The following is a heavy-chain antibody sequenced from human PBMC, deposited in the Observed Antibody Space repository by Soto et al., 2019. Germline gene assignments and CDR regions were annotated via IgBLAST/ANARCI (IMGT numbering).Heavy chain of an antibody. CDR3: ARVHKNWFDS. J-gene: IGHJ5*01. V-gene: IGHV5-10-1*01. CDR2: IDPSDSYT. Sequence: GESLKISCKASGYNFTAFWIHWVRQTPGKGLEWLGKIDPSDSYTNYSPSFEGHVTISTDKSTTTAFLQWSSLRASDTALYYCARVHKNWFDSWAQGTMVTVSS. CDR1: GYNFTAFW.